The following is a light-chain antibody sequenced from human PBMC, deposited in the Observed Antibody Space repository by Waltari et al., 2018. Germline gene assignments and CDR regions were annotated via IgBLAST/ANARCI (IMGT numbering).Light chain of an antibody. Sequence: DIVMTQSPDSLAVSLGERATINCKSSQSFSDYINSKHYLAWYRHKPGQPPKLLISWASTREFGVPDRFSGRGSGTDFTLTISSLQAEDVAVYYCQQYYAVPPTFGPGTKVEIK. CDR2: WAS. J-gene: IGKJ1*01. CDR1: QSFSDYINSKHY. CDR3: QQYYAVPPT. V-gene: IGKV4-1*01.